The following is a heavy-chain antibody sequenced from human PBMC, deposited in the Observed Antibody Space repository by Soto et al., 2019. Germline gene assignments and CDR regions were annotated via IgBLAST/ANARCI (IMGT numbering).Heavy chain of an antibody. CDR1: GFTFSSYA. J-gene: IGHJ6*03. D-gene: IGHD2-8*01. CDR3: TRDDVHFNGDRYYGVPMDV. Sequence: GGSLRLSCAASGFTFSSYAMSWVRQAPGKGLEWVSAISDSGGTTYYAGSVKGRFTISRDYSENTLFLQMNSLRVEDTAVYYCTRDDVHFNGDRYYGVPMDVWGKGTTVTVSS. V-gene: IGHV3-23*01. CDR2: ISDSGGTT.